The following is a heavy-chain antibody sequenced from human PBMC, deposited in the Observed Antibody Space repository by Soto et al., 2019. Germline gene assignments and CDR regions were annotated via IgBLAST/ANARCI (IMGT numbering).Heavy chain of an antibody. CDR3: ARDGSQSPDY. CDR1: GFTFSTFC. D-gene: IGHD5-12*01. CDR2: VTSTGDAT. J-gene: IGHJ4*02. Sequence: LSCAASGFTFSTFCMNWVRLAPGKGLEWLSFVTSTGDATYYAASVKGRFTISRDTAQKTVYLQLSSLRDDDTAVYYCARDGSQSPDYCGPG. V-gene: IGHV3-48*02.